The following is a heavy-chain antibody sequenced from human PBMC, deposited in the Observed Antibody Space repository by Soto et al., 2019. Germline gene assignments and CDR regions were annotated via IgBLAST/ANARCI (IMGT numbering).Heavy chain of an antibody. CDR2: IYWDDDK. D-gene: IGHD3-3*01. CDR1: GFSLSTSGVG. CDR3: THQTSWTSFDY. V-gene: IGHV2-5*02. Sequence: QITLKESGPTLVKPTQTLTLTCTFSGFSLSTSGVGVGWIRQPPGKALEWLALIYWDDDKRFSPSLKSRLTVTKDTSKNQVVLTLTNVDPVDTATYYGTHQTSWTSFDYWGQGTLVTVSS. J-gene: IGHJ4*02.